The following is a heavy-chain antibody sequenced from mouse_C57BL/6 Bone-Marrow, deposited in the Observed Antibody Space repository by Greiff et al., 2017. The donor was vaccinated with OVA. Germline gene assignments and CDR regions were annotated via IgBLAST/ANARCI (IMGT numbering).Heavy chain of an antibody. CDR3: TTVVAPDY. D-gene: IGHD1-1*01. CDR2: IDPETGGT. Sequence: QVHVKQSGAELVRPGASVTLSCKASGYTFTDYEMHWVKQTPVHGLEWIGAIDPETGGTAYNQKFKGKAILTADKSSSTAYMELRSLTSEDSAVYYCTTVVAPDYWGQGTTLTVSS. V-gene: IGHV1-15*01. J-gene: IGHJ2*01. CDR1: GYTFTDYE.